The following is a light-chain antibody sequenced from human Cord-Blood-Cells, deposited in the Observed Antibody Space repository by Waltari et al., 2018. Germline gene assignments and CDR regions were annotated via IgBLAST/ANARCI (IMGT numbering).Light chain of an antibody. CDR2: RNN. CDR3: AAWDDSLSGYV. Sequence: QSVLTQPPPASGTPGQRVTITCSGSSPNIGSNNSSLYQQLPGTAPKLLSYRNNQRPSGVPDRFSGSKSGTSASLAISGRRSEDEADYYCAAWDDSLSGYVFGTGTKVTVL. J-gene: IGLJ1*01. CDR1: SPNIGSNN. V-gene: IGLV1-47*01.